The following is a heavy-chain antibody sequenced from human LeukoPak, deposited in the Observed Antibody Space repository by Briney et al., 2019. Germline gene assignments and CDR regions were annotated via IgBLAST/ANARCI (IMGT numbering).Heavy chain of an antibody. CDR3: AREGYQLPTV. J-gene: IGHJ4*02. V-gene: IGHV3-48*04. Sequence: GGSLRLSCAASGFTFSIYGMHWVRQAPGKGLEWVSYISSSGSTIYYADSVKGRFTISRDNAKNSLYLQMNSLRAGDTAVYYCAREGYQLPTVWGQGTLVTVSS. CDR1: GFTFSIYG. D-gene: IGHD2-2*01. CDR2: ISSSGSTI.